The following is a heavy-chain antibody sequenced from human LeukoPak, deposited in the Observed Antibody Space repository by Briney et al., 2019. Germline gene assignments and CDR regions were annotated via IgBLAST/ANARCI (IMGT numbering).Heavy chain of an antibody. J-gene: IGHJ5*02. CDR1: GYSFTSYW. D-gene: IGHD5-24*01. CDR3: ARRGGRWLQLLGHWFDP. V-gene: IGHV5-51*01. CDR2: IYPGGSDT. Sequence: GESLKISCKGSGYSFTSYWIGWVRQMPGKGLEWMGIIYPGGSDTRYSPSFQGQVTISADKSISTAYLQWSSLKASDTAMYYCARRGGRWLQLLGHWFDPWGQGTLVTVSS.